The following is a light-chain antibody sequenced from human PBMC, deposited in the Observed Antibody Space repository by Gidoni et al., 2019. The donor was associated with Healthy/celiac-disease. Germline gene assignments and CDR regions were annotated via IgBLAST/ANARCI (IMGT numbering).Light chain of an antibody. CDR1: QSISSY. J-gene: IGKJ1*01. CDR2: AAS. CDR3: QQSYSTPGX. V-gene: IGKV1-39*01. Sequence: DLQMTQSPSSLSASVGDRVTITCRASQSISSYLNWYQQKPGKAPKLLIYAASSLQSGVPSRFSGSGSGTDFTLTISSLQPEDFATYYCQQSYSTPGXFXQGTKVEIK.